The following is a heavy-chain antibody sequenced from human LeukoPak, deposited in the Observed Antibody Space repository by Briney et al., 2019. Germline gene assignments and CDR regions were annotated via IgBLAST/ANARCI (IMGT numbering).Heavy chain of an antibody. CDR1: GYTFTSYG. CDR3: ARASGIAAAGMFDP. D-gene: IGHD6-13*01. J-gene: IGHJ5*02. Sequence: ASVKVSCKASGYTFTSYGISWVRQAPGQGLEWMGWISAYNGNTNYAQKLQGRVTTTTDTSTSTAYMELRSLRSDDTAVYYCARASGIAAAGMFDPWGQGTLVTVSS. V-gene: IGHV1-18*01. CDR2: ISAYNGNT.